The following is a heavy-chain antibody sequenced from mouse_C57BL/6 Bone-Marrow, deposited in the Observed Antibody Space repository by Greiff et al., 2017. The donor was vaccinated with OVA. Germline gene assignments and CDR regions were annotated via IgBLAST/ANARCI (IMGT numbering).Heavy chain of an antibody. CDR2: INPSTGGT. D-gene: IGHD1-1*01. CDR3: ARAHYGSSYWYFDV. CDR1: GYSFTGYY. Sequence: EVQLQQSGPELVKPGASVKISCKASGYSFTGYYMHWVKQSSEKSLEWIGEINPSTGGTSYNQKFKGKATLTVDKSSSTAYMQLKSLTSEDSAVYYCARAHYGSSYWYFDVWGTGTTVTVSS. J-gene: IGHJ1*03. V-gene: IGHV1-43*01.